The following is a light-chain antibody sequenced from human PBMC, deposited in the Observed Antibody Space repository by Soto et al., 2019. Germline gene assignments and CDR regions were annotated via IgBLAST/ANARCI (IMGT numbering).Light chain of an antibody. J-gene: IGKJ2*01. V-gene: IGKV1-39*01. CDR2: AAS. CDR3: QQRYNTPLT. CDR1: QSISCY. Sequence: DIQMTQSPSSLYASVGARVTITCRASQSISCYLNWYQQKPGKAPKLLIYAASSLQSGVPSRFSGSGSGTDFTLTISNVQPEDCSTYYCQQRYNTPLTFGRGTKLEIK.